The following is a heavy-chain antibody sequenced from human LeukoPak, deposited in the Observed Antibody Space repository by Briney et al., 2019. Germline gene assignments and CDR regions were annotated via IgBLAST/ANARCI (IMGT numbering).Heavy chain of an antibody. CDR3: ARLYEWELISDY. J-gene: IGHJ4*02. CDR2: INTNSSGT. Sequence: ASVKVSCKASGYTFTGYYMHWVRQAPGQGLEWMGWINTNSSGTNYAQTFQGRVTMTRYTSISTTSMELRSLRPDDPDVDYCARLYEWELISDYWGQGTLVTVSS. CDR1: GYTFTGYY. D-gene: IGHD1-26*01. V-gene: IGHV1-2*02.